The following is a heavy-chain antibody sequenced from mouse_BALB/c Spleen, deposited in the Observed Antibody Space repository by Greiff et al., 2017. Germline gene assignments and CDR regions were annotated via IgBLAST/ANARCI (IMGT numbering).Heavy chain of an antibody. Sequence: VQLKQSGAELVKPGASVKLSCTASGFNIKDTYMHWVKQRPEQGLEWIGRIDPANGNTKYDPKFQGKATITADTSSNTAYLQLSSLTSEDTAVYYCATPTVVAGGFDYWGQGTTLTVSS. CDR1: GFNIKDTY. CDR3: ATPTVVAGGFDY. D-gene: IGHD1-1*01. CDR2: IDPANGNT. V-gene: IGHV14-3*02. J-gene: IGHJ2*01.